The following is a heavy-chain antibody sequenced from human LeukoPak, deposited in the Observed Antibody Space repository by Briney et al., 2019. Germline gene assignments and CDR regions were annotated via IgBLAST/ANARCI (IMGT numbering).Heavy chain of an antibody. D-gene: IGHD4-17*01. CDR2: IRDDGSNK. CDR3: ARVATVNNNWYFDL. V-gene: IGHV3-30*02. Sequence: GGSLRLSCAASEFTFRNYGMHWVRQAPGKGLEWVAFIRDDGSNKYYADSVKGRVTISRDNSKNTLYLQMNSLRAEDTAVYYCARVATVNNNWYFDLWGRGTLVTVSS. CDR1: EFTFRNYG. J-gene: IGHJ2*01.